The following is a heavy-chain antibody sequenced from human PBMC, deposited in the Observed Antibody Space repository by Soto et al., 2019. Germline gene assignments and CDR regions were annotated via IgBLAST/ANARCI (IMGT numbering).Heavy chain of an antibody. CDR3: AKDRYLDHDSRGYLFDN. CDR1: GFTFNIYA. CDR2: ISRYGDIT. J-gene: IGHJ4*02. D-gene: IGHD3-22*01. Sequence: EVQLLESGGDLIQPGGSLRLSCAASGFTFNIYAMTWVRQAPGKGLEWVSAISRYGDITYYADSVEGRFSISRDNSKNTLYLQMNSRRAEDTAVYYCAKDRYLDHDSRGYLFDNWGQGTVVTVSS. V-gene: IGHV3-23*01.